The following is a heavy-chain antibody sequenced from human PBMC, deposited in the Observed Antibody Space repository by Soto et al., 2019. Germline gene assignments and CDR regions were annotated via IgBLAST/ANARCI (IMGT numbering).Heavy chain of an antibody. CDR2: ISHSGRT. CDR3: ARDNVWYGSENDYYYYGMDV. J-gene: IGHJ6*02. D-gene: IGHD3-10*01. Sequence: SETLSLTCTVSGGSISSGGYYWSWIRQHPGTGLEWIGYISHSGRTNYSPSLESRVTRSVDTSKNQFSLKLSAVTAADTAVYYGARDNVWYGSENDYYYYGMDVWGQGTTVTVSS. V-gene: IGHV4-61*08. CDR1: GGSISSGGYY.